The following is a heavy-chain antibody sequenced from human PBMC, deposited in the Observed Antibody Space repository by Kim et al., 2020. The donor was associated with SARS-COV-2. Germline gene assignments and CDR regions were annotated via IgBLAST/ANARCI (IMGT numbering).Heavy chain of an antibody. CDR1: GFTVSSNY. CDR2: IYSGGST. D-gene: IGHD6-6*01. V-gene: IGHV3-66*01. Sequence: GGSLRLSCAASGFTVSSNYMSWVRQAPGKGLEWVSVIYSGGSTYYADSVKGRFTISRDNSKNTLYLQMNSLRAEDTAVYYCASSSIGDYYYYYMDVWGKGTTVTVSS. J-gene: IGHJ6*03. CDR3: ASSSIGDYYYYYMDV.